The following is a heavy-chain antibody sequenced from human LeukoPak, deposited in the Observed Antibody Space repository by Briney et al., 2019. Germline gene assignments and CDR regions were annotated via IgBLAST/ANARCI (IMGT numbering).Heavy chain of an antibody. CDR3: ASPEYYNILTGFGH. J-gene: IGHJ4*02. Sequence: SSVKVSCKASGGTFSSYAISWVRQAPGQGLEWMGGIIPIFGTANYAQKFQGRVTITTDESTSTAYMELSSLRSEDTAVYYCASPEYYNILTGFGHWGQGTLVTVSS. V-gene: IGHV1-69*05. CDR2: IIPIFGTA. D-gene: IGHD3-9*01. CDR1: GGTFSSYA.